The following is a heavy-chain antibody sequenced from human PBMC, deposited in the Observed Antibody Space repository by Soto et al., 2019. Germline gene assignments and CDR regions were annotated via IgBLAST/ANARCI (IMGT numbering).Heavy chain of an antibody. CDR1: GASVSSGGW. Sequence: QVQLQESGPGLVEPSGTLSLTCTVSGASVSSGGWWTWLRQPPGKGLEWIGEIYHSGSTNYNPSLKSRVSMSLDNSKNQFSLRLNYVTAADTALYYCTTKPGGLNFSFQSWGQGTQVTVSS. CDR2: IYHSGST. CDR3: TTKPGGLNFSFQS. D-gene: IGHD3-16*01. J-gene: IGHJ4*02. V-gene: IGHV4-4*02.